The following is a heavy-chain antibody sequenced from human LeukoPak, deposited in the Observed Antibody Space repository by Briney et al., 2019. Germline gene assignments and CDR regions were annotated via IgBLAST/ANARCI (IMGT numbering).Heavy chain of an antibody. CDR3: ARGEYCSSTSCSIDY. D-gene: IGHD2-2*01. V-gene: IGHV1-69*13. CDR2: IIPIFGTA. J-gene: IGHJ4*02. CDR1: GYTFTSYG. Sequence: SVKVSCKASGYTFTSYGISWVRQAPGQGLEWMGVIIPIFGTANYAQKFQGRVTAYMELSSLRSEDTAVYYCARGEYCSSTSCSIDYWGQGTLVTVSS.